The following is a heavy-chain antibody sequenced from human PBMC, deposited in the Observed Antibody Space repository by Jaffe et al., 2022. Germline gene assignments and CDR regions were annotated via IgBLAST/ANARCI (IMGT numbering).Heavy chain of an antibody. CDR1: GYTFTSYA. J-gene: IGHJ3*02. CDR3: AREIPVATIWGMGAFDI. V-gene: IGHV7-4-1*02. D-gene: IGHD5-12*01. CDR2: INTNTGNP. Sequence: QVQLVQSGSELKKPGASVKVSCKASGYTFTSYAMNWVRQAPGQGLEWMGWINTNTGNPTYAQGFTGRFVFSLDTSVSTAYLQISSLKAEDTAVYYCAREIPVATIWGMGAFDIWGQGTMVTVSS.